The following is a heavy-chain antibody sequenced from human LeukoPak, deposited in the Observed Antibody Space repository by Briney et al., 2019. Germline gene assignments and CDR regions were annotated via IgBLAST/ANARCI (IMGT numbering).Heavy chain of an antibody. V-gene: IGHV3-23*01. D-gene: IGHD6-13*01. CDR1: GFTFSIYA. CDR3: AKAGGSWLLKRGFDY. CDR2: ISGGGGST. Sequence: GGSLRLSCAASGFTFSIYAMSWVRQAPGKGLEWVSAISGGGGSTYYADSVKGRFTISRDNSKNTLYLQMNSLRAEDTAVYYCAKAGGSWLLKRGFDYWGQGTLVTVSS. J-gene: IGHJ4*02.